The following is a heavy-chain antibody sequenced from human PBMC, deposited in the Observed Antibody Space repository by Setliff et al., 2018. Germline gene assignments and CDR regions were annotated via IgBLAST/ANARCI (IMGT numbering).Heavy chain of an antibody. D-gene: IGHD3-22*01. CDR2: ISASNGNT. CDR1: GYTFIDYY. J-gene: IGHJ4*02. CDR3: ARDRYYDSSGYYVS. Sequence: ASVKVSCKASGYTFIDYYMHWVRQAPGQGLEWMGWISASNGNTNSAHKFQDRVTMTTDTSTNTAYMELRSLRSDDTAVYYCARDRYYDSSGYYVSWGQGTLVTVSS. V-gene: IGHV1-18*04.